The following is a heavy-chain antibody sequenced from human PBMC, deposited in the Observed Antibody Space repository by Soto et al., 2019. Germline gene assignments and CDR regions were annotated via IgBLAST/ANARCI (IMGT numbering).Heavy chain of an antibody. Sequence: EVQLLESGGGLVQPGGSLRLSCAASGFTFSSYAMSWVRQAPGKGLEWVSAISGRGGNTYYADSVKGRFTISRDNSKNTLYLQMNSLRAGDTGVYYCANEGGSYRGGSFDYWGQGTLVTVSS. D-gene: IGHD3-16*02. CDR1: GFTFSSYA. CDR3: ANEGGSYRGGSFDY. CDR2: ISGRGGNT. V-gene: IGHV3-23*01. J-gene: IGHJ4*02.